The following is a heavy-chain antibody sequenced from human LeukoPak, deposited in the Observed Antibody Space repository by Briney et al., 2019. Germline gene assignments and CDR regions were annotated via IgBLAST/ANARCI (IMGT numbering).Heavy chain of an antibody. D-gene: IGHD2-2*01. CDR1: GGSISSGGYY. Sequence: KASETLSLTCTVSGGSISSGGYYWSWIRQHPGKGLEWFGYIYYSGSTYYNPSLKSRVTISVDTSKNQFSLKLSSVTAADTAVYYCARSGTLGYCSSTSCYGDYYYGMDVWGQGTTVTVSS. CDR3: ARSGTLGYCSSTSCYGDYYYGMDV. CDR2: IYYSGST. V-gene: IGHV4-31*03. J-gene: IGHJ6*02.